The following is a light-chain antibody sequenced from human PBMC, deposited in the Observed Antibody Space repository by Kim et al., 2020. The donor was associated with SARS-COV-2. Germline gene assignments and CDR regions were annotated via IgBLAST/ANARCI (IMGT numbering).Light chain of an antibody. J-gene: IGLJ1*01. CDR2: GND. V-gene: IGLV1-51*01. CDR3: AAWDSSLSGYV. Sequence: QSVLTQPPSVSASPGQTVTISCSGSGSNIGKNYVSWFQQLPGTAPKLLIYGNDKRPAGIPDRFSGSKSGTSATLDITGLQTGDEADYYCAAWDSSLSGYVFGTGTKVTGL. CDR1: GSNIGKNY.